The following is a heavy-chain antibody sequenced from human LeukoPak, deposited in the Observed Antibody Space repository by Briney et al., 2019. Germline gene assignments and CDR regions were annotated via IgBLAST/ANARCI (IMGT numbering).Heavy chain of an antibody. CDR3: AKDIDSSWYAEYFQH. D-gene: IGHD6-13*01. CDR1: GFTFDDYA. Sequence: PGGSLRLSCAASGFTFDDYAMHWVRQAPGKGLEWVSLISGDGGSTYSANSVKGRFTISRDNSKNSLYLQMNSLGTEDTALYYCAKDIDSSWYAEYFQHWGQGTLVTVSS. V-gene: IGHV3-43*02. J-gene: IGHJ1*01. CDR2: ISGDGGST.